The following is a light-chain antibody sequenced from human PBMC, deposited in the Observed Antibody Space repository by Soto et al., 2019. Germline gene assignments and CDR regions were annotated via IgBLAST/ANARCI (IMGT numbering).Light chain of an antibody. Sequence: DIQMTQSPSSLSASVGDRVTVTCRASQSISSFLNWYQQKPGKAPKLLIYGASSLQSGVPSRFSGGGSGTDFTLTISSLQNEDFASYYCQQSFTTPYTFGQGTKLEIK. CDR2: GAS. J-gene: IGKJ2*01. CDR3: QQSFTTPYT. CDR1: QSISSF. V-gene: IGKV1-39*01.